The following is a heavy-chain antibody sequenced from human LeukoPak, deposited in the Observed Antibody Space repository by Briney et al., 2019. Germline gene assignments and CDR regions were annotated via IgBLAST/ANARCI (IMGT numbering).Heavy chain of an antibody. CDR1: GGSISSYY. CDR2: IYTSGST. Sequence: SETLSLTCTVSGGSISSYYWSWIRQPAGKGLEWIGRIYTSGSTNYNPSLKSRVTMSVDTSKNQFSLKLSSVTAADMAVYYCARDFGGSGSYYYGMDVWGQGTTVTVSS. CDR3: ARDFGGSGSYYYGMDV. J-gene: IGHJ6*02. D-gene: IGHD3-10*01. V-gene: IGHV4-4*07.